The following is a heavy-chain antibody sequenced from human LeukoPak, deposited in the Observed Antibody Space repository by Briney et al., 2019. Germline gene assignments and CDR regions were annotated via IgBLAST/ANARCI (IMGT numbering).Heavy chain of an antibody. CDR3: ARLQGLGEVSPYFDH. V-gene: IGHV4-61*08. J-gene: IGHJ4*02. CDR1: GGSASSGGYY. CDR2: VYYTGST. Sequence: SETLSLTCTVYGGSASSGGYYWSWIRQPPGRGLGWIGYVYYTGSTNYNPSLKSRVTISVATSKNQFSLKLYSVTAADTAIYYCARLQGLGEVSPYFDHWGQGNLVSVPS. D-gene: IGHD3-16*02.